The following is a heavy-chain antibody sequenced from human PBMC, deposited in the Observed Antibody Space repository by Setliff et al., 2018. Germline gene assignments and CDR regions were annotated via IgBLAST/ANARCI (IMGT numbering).Heavy chain of an antibody. CDR3: ARGGTYRYFDY. CDR2: FYSSGAT. Sequence: SETLSLTCTVSGGSINSGGFYWSWLRQPAGKRLEWIGHFYSSGATDYSPSLRSRLTISVDTSKNQFSLKLRSVTAADTAVYYCARGGTYRYFDYWGQGTLVTVSS. CDR1: GGSINSGGFY. J-gene: IGHJ4*02. V-gene: IGHV4-61*10.